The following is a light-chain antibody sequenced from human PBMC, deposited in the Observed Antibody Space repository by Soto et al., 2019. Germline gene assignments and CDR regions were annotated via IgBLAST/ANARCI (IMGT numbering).Light chain of an antibody. CDR3: SSYTSSSTLV. V-gene: IGLV2-14*01. Sequence: QSALPQPASVSGSPGQSITISCTGTSSDVGGYNYVSWYQQHPGKAPKLMIYEVSNRPSGVSNRFSGSKSGNTASLTISGLQAEDGADYYCSSYTSSSTLVFGTGTKVTVL. CDR1: SSDVGGYNY. J-gene: IGLJ1*01. CDR2: EVS.